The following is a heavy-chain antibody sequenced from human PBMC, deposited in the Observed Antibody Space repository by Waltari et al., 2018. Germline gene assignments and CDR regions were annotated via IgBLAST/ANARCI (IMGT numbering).Heavy chain of an antibody. CDR3: VTGLTTVTAKDYFDH. J-gene: IGHJ4*02. Sequence: EVQLVESGGGSVQLGGSLRLAFSAFGLTLRNYWMNWVRQATGKGLEWVANIKQDGREKNYVDSGERRVSIARDNAQNSLYLQMNSLRAEDTAIYYCVTGLTTVTAKDYFDHWGQGALVTVS. CDR1: GLTLRNYW. V-gene: IGHV3-7*01. D-gene: IGHD4-17*01. CDR2: IKQDGREK.